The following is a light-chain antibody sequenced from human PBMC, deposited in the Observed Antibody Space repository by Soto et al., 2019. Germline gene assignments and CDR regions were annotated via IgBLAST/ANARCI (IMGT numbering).Light chain of an antibody. V-gene: IGLV3-21*04. J-gene: IGLJ1*01. CDR1: NIGSKS. Sequence: SYELTQPPSVSVAPGKTARITCGGNNIGSKSVHWYQQKPGQAPVLVIYYDSDRPSGIPERFSGSNSGNTATLTISRVEAGDEADYYCQVWDSSSDQYVFGTGNKLTVL. CDR2: YDS. CDR3: QVWDSSSDQYV.